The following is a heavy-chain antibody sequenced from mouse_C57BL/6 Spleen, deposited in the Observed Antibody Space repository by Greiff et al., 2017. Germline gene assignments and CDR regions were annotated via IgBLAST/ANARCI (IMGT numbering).Heavy chain of an antibody. D-gene: IGHD1-1*01. CDR2: IHPNSGST. CDR1: GYTFTSYW. CDR3: ARWGECITAVVADWYFEV. J-gene: IGHJ1*03. V-gene: IGHV1-64*01. Sequence: QVQLQQPGAELVKPGASVKLSCKASGYTFTSYWMHWVKQRPGQGLEWIGMIHPNSGSTNYNEKFKGKATLTVDKSSSTAYMQLSSLTSEDSAVYYCARWGECITAVVADWYFEVWGTGTTVTVAS.